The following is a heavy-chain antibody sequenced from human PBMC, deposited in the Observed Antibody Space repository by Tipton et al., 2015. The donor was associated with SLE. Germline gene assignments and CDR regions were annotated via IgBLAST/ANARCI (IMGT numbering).Heavy chain of an antibody. CDR1: GFTLGDYD. CDR3: GRDRTLDC. CDR2: FSWKNNWI. Sequence: SLRLSCAASGFTLGDYDMHWGRQRPEGGLEWVSGFSWKNNWIGYADSVKGRFTIYSDRAKNSLYLQMNGLREEDSALYYCGRDRTLDCWGQGTLVTVSS. J-gene: IGHJ4*02. V-gene: IGHV3-9*01.